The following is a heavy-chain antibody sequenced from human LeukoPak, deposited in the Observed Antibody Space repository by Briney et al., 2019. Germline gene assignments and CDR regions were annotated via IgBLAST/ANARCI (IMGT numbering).Heavy chain of an antibody. J-gene: IGHJ4*02. D-gene: IGHD5-12*01. CDR3: AKYGYSGYGDFDY. Sequence: PGGSLRLSCAASGFTFSSYAMHWVRQAPGKGLEWVAVISYDGSNKYYADSVKGRFTISRDNSKNTLYLQMNSLRVEDTAVYYCAKYGYSGYGDFDYWGQGTLVTVSS. V-gene: IGHV3-30-3*02. CDR2: ISYDGSNK. CDR1: GFTFSSYA.